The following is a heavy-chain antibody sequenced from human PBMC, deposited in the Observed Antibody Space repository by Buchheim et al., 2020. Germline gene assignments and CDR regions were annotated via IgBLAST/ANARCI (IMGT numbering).Heavy chain of an antibody. CDR1: ELTFSNYW. V-gene: IGHV3-7*01. CDR2: IKQDASEK. J-gene: IGHJ4*02. CDR3: ANWISGDGGYFDY. Sequence: EVQLVDSGGGLVQPGGSLRLSCTASELTFSNYWMGWVRQAPGKGLEWVASIKQDASEKNYVDSVRGRFTISRDNAKNSLYLQMSSLRAEDTAVYYCANWISGDGGYFDYWGQGTL. D-gene: IGHD2-2*03.